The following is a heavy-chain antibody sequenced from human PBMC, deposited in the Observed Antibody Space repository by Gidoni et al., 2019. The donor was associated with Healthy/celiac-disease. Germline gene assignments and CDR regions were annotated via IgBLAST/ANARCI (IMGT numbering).Heavy chain of an antibody. Sequence: QVQLQESGPGLVKPSQTLSLTCTVPVGSISRGGYYWSWIRQHPGKGLEWIGYIYYSGSTYYNPSLKSRVTISVDTSKNQFSLKLSSVTAADTAVYYCARDLCIVGATSFDPWGQGTLVTVSS. CDR3: ARDLCIVGATSFDP. D-gene: IGHD1-26*01. V-gene: IGHV4-31*03. J-gene: IGHJ5*02. CDR2: IYYSGST. CDR1: VGSISRGGYY.